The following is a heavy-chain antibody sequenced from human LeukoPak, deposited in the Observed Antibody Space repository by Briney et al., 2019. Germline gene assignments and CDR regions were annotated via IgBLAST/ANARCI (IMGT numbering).Heavy chain of an antibody. J-gene: IGHJ5*02. CDR3: ARGLNWNYGWFDP. V-gene: IGHV3-21*01. CDR1: GITFSSYS. CDR2: ISSSSSYI. D-gene: IGHD1-7*01. Sequence: GGALRLSCAASGITFSSYSMNWVRQAPGKGLEWVSCISSSSSYIYYADSVKGRFTISRDNAKNSLYLQMNSLRAEDTAVYYCARGLNWNYGWFDPWGQGTLVTVSS.